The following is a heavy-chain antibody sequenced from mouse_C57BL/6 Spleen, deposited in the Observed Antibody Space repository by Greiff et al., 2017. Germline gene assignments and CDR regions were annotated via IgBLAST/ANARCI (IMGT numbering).Heavy chain of an antibody. CDR3: TTGELAGTDFAD. D-gene: IGHD4-1*01. CDR2: IDPENGDT. J-gene: IGHJ3*01. V-gene: IGHV14-4*01. CDR1: GFNIKDDY. Sequence: EVQLQQSGAELVRPGASVKLSCTASGFNIKDDYMHWVKQRPEQGLEWIGWIDPENGDTEYASKFQGKATITADTSSNTAYLQLSSLTSEDTAVYYCTTGELAGTDFADWGKGTLVTVSA.